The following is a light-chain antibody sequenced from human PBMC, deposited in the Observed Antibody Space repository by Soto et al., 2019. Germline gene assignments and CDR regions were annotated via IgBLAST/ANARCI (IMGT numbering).Light chain of an antibody. CDR1: QSLLHSNGYNY. J-gene: IGKJ1*01. CDR3: MQHLQTPRT. CDR2: LCS. V-gene: IGKV2-28*01. Sequence: MSLSPLSLPVTPGEPASSSCRSSQSLLHSNGYNYWDLYLQKPGQSPQLLIYLCSNRASGVPDRLSGSGAGTDYTLNISRVEDEDDGVYYCMQHLQTPRTFGQGTKV.